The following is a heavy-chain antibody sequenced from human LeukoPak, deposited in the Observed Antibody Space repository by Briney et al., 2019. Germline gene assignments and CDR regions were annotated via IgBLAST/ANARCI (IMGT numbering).Heavy chain of an antibody. CDR1: GFTVSSNY. CDR2: ISSSSTI. D-gene: IGHD3-3*01. CDR3: ARGATEYDFWSGYRNYYYGMDV. Sequence: GGSLRLSCAASGFTVSSNYMSWVRQAPGKGLEWVSYISSSSTIYYADSVKGRFTISRDNAKNSLYLQMNSLRDEDTAVYYCARGATEYDFWSGYRNYYYGMDVWGQGTTVTVSS. J-gene: IGHJ6*02. V-gene: IGHV3-69-1*01.